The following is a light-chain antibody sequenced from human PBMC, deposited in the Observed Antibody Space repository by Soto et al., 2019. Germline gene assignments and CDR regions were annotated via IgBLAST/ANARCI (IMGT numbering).Light chain of an antibody. CDR1: QSVSGS. CDR3: QQRSNWVYT. J-gene: IGKJ2*01. Sequence: EIVLTQSPATLSLSPGERATLSCRASQSVSGSLAWYQQKPGQAPRLLIYDASNRATGIPARFSGSGSGTDFTLTSSSLEPEEFALYYCQQRSNWVYTFGQGTKLEIK. CDR2: DAS. V-gene: IGKV3-11*01.